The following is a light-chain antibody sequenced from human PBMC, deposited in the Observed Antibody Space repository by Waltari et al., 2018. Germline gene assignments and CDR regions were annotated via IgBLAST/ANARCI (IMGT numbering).Light chain of an antibody. CDR2: GAS. V-gene: IGKV3-20*01. CDR1: QSVSSDY. Sequence: EIVMTQSPGTLSLSPGERATLSCRASQSVSSDYVAWYQQKPGQAPKVLISGASSMATGIPDRFSGSGSGTDFTFTISRLEPEDSAVYYCQQYGGSPYTFGQGTKLEIK. CDR3: QQYGGSPYT. J-gene: IGKJ2*01.